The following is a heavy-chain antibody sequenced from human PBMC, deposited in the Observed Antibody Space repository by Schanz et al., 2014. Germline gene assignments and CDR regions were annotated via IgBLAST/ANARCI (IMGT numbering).Heavy chain of an antibody. Sequence: QVQLVQSGAEVKKPGASVKVSCKASGYTFTSYYMHWVRQAPGQGLEWMGRIIPILDKTNYAQKFQGRVTMTADNSTSTVYMEGSGLRSEDTAVYYCARDGEAAADCDYWGQGTLVTVSS. CDR3: ARDGEAAADCDY. D-gene: IGHD6-13*01. CDR2: IIPILDKT. V-gene: IGHV1-46*03. CDR1: GYTFTSYY. J-gene: IGHJ4*02.